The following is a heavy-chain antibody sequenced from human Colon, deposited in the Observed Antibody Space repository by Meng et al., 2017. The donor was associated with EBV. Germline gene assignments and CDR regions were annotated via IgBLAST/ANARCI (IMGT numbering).Heavy chain of an antibody. D-gene: IGHD3-10*01. CDR2: IHSSGST. CDR3: ARASYGSGSPLGESWFDP. CDR1: GGSISRGGYY. J-gene: IGHJ5*02. Sequence: QRPESGPGLVKPSQTLSLPCTVSGGSISRGGYYWSWIRQHPGKGLEWIGYIHSSGSTYYNPSLRSRLTISVDTSKNQFSLKLSSVTAADTAVYYCARASYGSGSPLGESWFDPWGQGTLVTVSS. V-gene: IGHV4-31*03.